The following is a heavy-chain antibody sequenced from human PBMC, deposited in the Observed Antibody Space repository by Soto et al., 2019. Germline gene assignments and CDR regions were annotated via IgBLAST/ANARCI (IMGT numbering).Heavy chain of an antibody. CDR1: GYTFTTYG. D-gene: IGHD6-13*01. CDR3: ARELPPRVYNAFDM. V-gene: IGHV1-18*01. J-gene: IGHJ3*02. Sequence: QVQLVQSGAEVKKPGASVKVSCKASGYTFTTYGINWVRQAPGQGLEWLGCISAYNGNTNYAQKLQGRVTMTPDTSTSTAYMELRALRSDDTAVYFCARELPPRVYNAFDMWGQGTVLTVSS. CDR2: ISAYNGNT.